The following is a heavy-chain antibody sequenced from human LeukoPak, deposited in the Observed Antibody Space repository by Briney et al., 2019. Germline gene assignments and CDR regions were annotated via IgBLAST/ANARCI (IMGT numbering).Heavy chain of an antibody. CDR1: GFTFSSYG. D-gene: IGHD6-13*01. CDR3: AKDRVSSSWLDY. V-gene: IGHV3-30*02. CDR2: IRYDGSNK. J-gene: IGHJ4*02. Sequence: GGSLRLSCAASGFTFSSYGMHWVRQAPGKGREGVAFIRYDGSNKYYADSVKGRFTISRDNSKNTLYLQMNSLRAEDTAVYYCAKDRVSSSWLDYWGQGTLVTVSS.